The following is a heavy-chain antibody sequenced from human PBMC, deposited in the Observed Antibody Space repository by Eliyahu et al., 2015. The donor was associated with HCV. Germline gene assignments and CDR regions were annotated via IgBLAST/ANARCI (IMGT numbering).Heavy chain of an antibody. D-gene: IGHD1-1*01. CDR3: ARRWYKREFDY. V-gene: IGHV5-51*01. CDR2: INPPDSDA. Sequence: EVQLVQSGAEVKKPGETLKISCKTSGYSFTSNWIGWVRQMPGKGLEWMGIINPPDSDARYSPSFQGQVTISVDKSISTAYLQWSSLKASDTAMYYCARRWYKREFDYWGQGTLVTVSS. CDR1: GYSFTSNW. J-gene: IGHJ4*02.